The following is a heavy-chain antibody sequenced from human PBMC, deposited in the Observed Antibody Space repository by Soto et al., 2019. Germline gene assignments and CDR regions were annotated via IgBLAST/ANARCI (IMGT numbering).Heavy chain of an antibody. CDR2: ITGSSGHK. D-gene: IGHD3-10*01. J-gene: IGHJ6*02. V-gene: IGHV3-21*01. Sequence: GGSLRLSCTASGFTFSTYSLNWVRQAPGKGLEWVSFITGSSGHKFYADSLRGRFTISRDNAKNSLYLQMNNLRAEDTAIYYCARDGEAHFGLDVWGQGTTVTVSS. CDR1: GFTFSTYS. CDR3: ARDGEAHFGLDV.